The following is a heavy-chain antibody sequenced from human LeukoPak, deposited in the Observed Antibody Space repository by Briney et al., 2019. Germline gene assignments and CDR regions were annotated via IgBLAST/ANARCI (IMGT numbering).Heavy chain of an antibody. CDR1: GGSFNDYY. V-gene: IGHV4-34*01. Sequence: SETLSLTCAVYGGSFNDYYWSWIRQPPGKGLEWIGQIYHNGTTNCNPSLKSRVSLSVDTSRNQFSLRLSSVTAADTAVYYCARGRDFWSGYYFDWGQGTLVTVSS. J-gene: IGHJ4*02. D-gene: IGHD3-3*01. CDR3: ARGRDFWSGYYFD. CDR2: IYHNGTT.